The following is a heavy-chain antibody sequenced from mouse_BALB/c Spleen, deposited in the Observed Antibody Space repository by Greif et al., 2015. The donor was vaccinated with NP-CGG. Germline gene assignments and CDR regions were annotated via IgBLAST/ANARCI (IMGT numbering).Heavy chain of an antibody. CDR1: GFTFTDYY. J-gene: IGHJ2*01. Sequence: EVMLVESGGGLVQPGGSLRLSCATSGFTFTDYYMSWVRQPPGKALEWLGFIRNKANGYTTEYSASVKGRFTISRDNSQSILYLQMNTLRAEDSATYYCARLTGYYFDYWGQGTTLTVSS. D-gene: IGHD4-1*01. CDR3: ARLTGYYFDY. CDR2: IRNKANGYTT. V-gene: IGHV7-3*02.